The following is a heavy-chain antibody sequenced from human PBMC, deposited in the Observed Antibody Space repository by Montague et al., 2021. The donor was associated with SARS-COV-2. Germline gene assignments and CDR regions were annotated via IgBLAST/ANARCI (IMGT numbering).Heavy chain of an antibody. J-gene: IGHJ6*02. Sequence: SETLSLTCTVSGGSISSSSYYWGWIRQPPGKGLEWIGSTYYSGSTYYNPSLKSRVTISVDTSKNQFSLKLSSVTAADTAVYYCATEAVVGHYYYYYGMDVWGQGTTVTVSS. CDR2: TYYSGST. D-gene: IGHD3/OR15-3a*01. V-gene: IGHV4-39*01. CDR1: GGSISSSSYY. CDR3: ATEAVVGHYYYYYGMDV.